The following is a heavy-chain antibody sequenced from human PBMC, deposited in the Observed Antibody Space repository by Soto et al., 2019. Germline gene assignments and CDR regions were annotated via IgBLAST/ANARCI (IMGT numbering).Heavy chain of an antibody. Sequence: PSETLSLTCTVSGGSISSYYWSWIRQPPGKGLEWIGYIYYSGSTNYNPSLKSRVTISVDTSKNQFSLKLSSVTAADTAVYYCARARGHWYYYDSSVPIYGMDVWGQGTTVTVSS. CDR3: ARARGHWYYYDSSVPIYGMDV. D-gene: IGHD3-22*01. V-gene: IGHV4-59*01. J-gene: IGHJ6*02. CDR2: IYYSGST. CDR1: GGSISSYY.